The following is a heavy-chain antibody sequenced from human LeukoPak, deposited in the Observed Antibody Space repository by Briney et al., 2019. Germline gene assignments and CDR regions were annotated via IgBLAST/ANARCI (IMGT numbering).Heavy chain of an antibody. J-gene: IGHJ4*02. CDR2: INHSGST. D-gene: IGHD3-3*01. V-gene: IGHV4-34*01. CDR1: GGSFSGYY. CDR3: ARGRNGTPYDFPGRHFDY. Sequence: PSETLSLTCAVYGGSFSGYYWSWVRQPPGKGLEWIGEINHSGSTNYNPSLKSRVTISVDTSKNQFSLKLSSVTAADTAVYYCARGRNGTPYDFPGRHFDYWDQGTLVTVSS.